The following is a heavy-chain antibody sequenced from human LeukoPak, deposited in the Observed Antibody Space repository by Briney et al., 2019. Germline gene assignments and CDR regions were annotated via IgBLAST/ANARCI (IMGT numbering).Heavy chain of an antibody. J-gene: IGHJ5*01. CDR1: GFAVSSNY. CDR3: ARLIRSYNWFDS. Sequence: GGSLRLSSAAYGFAVSSNYMSWVRQAPGKGLEWVSIVYSGGSTYSADSVKGRSTISGDNSKKQLYLHMNSLKAEDTTVYYWARLIRSYNWFDSWGQGTLVTVSS. CDR2: VYSGGST. V-gene: IGHV3-53*01. D-gene: IGHD3-10*01.